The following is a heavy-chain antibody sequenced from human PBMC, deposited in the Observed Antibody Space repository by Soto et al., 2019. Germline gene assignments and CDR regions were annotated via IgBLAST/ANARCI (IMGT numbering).Heavy chain of an antibody. CDR3: NTNFYYAGIDV. CDR2: IKTKFEGETS. V-gene: IGHV3-15*01. CDR1: GFTFINAW. Sequence: EVQLVESGGGLVKPGESLRLSCAASGFTFINAWMSWVRQVPGKGLEWVGRIKTKFEGETSDYAAPVKGRFSISRDDSQNTLYLQMNSLKTEDTAVYYCNTNFYYAGIDVWGQGTTVTVSS. J-gene: IGHJ6*02.